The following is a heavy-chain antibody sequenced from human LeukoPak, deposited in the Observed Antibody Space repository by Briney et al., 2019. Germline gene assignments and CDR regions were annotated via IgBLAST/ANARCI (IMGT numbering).Heavy chain of an antibody. J-gene: IGHJ4*02. CDR2: MNPNSGNT. V-gene: IGHV1-8*03. Sequence: ASVKVSCKASGYTFISYGISWVRQAPGQGLEWMGWMNPNSGNTGYAQKFQGRVTITRNTSISTAYMELGSLRSEDTAVYYCARGDLVGADDTNFDYWGQGTLVTVSS. D-gene: IGHD1-26*01. CDR3: ARGDLVGADDTNFDY. CDR1: GYTFISYG.